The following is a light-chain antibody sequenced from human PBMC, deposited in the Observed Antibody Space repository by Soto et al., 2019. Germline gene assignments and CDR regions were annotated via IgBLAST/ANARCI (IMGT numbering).Light chain of an antibody. V-gene: IGLV2-23*01. CDR3: CSYAGSSTYWV. CDR2: EGS. J-gene: IGLJ3*02. Sequence: QSALTQSASVSGSPGQSITISCTGTSSDVGSYNLVSWYQQHPGKAPKLMIYEGSERPSGVSNRFSGSKSGNTASLTISGLQAEDEADYYCCSYAGSSTYWVFGGGTKVTVL. CDR1: SSDVGSYNL.